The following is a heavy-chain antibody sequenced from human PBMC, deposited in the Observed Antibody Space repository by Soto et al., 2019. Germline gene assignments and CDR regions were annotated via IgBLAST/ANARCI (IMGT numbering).Heavy chain of an antibody. Sequence: QVQLVQSGAEVKKPGSSVKVSCKASGDTFGRFSIIWVRQAPGQGLEWVGAVMPIVGGAIYAQRFQGRVIITADESATTAYMELSSLTSEDTAVYYCARDPGGIAMVGPEEEYSYYGMDVWGHGTTITVSS. CDR3: ARDPGGIAMVGPEEEYSYYGMDV. D-gene: IGHD2-21*01. J-gene: IGHJ6*02. CDR1: GDTFGRFS. CDR2: VMPIVGGA. V-gene: IGHV1-69*12.